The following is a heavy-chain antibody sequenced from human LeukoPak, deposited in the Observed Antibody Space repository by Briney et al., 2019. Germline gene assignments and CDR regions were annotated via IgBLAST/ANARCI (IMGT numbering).Heavy chain of an antibody. V-gene: IGHV3-7*01. Sequence: PGGSLRLSCVASGFTFSMYWMTWFRQAPGKGLEWVANMKQDGSQENYVDSVKGRFTISRDNAKKSLYLQMNSLRGEDTAVYYCARGGTYDIWGQGTRVTVSS. CDR2: MKQDGSQE. CDR3: ARGGTYDI. CDR1: GFTFSMYW. J-gene: IGHJ3*02.